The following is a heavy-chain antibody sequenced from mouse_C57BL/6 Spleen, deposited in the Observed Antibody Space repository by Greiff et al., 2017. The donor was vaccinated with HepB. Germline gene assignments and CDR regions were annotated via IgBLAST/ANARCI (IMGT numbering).Heavy chain of an antibody. CDR3: AEGGNYYYYAMDY. CDR1: GYTFTSYW. J-gene: IGHJ4*01. Sequence: QVQLQQSGAELVKPGASVKLSCKASGYTFTSYWMHWVKQRPGQGLEWIGMIHPNSGSTNYNEKFKSKATLTVDKSSSTAYMQLSSLTSEDSAVYYCAEGGNYYYYAMDYWGQGTSVTVSS. CDR2: IHPNSGST. V-gene: IGHV1-64*01. D-gene: IGHD2-1*01.